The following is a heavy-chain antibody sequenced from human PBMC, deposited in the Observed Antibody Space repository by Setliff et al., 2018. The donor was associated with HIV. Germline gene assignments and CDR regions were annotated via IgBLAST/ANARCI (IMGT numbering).Heavy chain of an antibody. D-gene: IGHD2-2*02. J-gene: IGHJ4*02. CDR1: GYAFTSFY. CDR2: VNPSGGDT. Sequence: ASVKVSCKASGYAFTSFYLHWVRQAPGQGLEWTAIVNPSGGDTSYAEKFQGRVTTTSDTSTSTVYMDLSSLGSEDTAVYYCARALYTNLAHFDYWGQGTRGTVPS. V-gene: IGHV1-46*01. CDR3: ARALYTNLAHFDY.